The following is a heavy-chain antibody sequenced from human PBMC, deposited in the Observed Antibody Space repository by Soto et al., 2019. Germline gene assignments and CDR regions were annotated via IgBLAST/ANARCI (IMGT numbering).Heavy chain of an antibody. CDR2: IIPIFGTA. D-gene: IGHD5-18*01. CDR3: ARVGHYRDRQLWLSQYYYYYYGMDV. Sequence: QVQLVQSGSEVKKPGSSVKVSCKASGGTFSSYAISWVRQAPGQGLEWMGGIIPIFGTANYAQKFQGRVTITADESTSTAYMELSSLRSEDTAVYYCARVGHYRDRQLWLSQYYYYYYGMDVWGQGTTVTVSS. J-gene: IGHJ6*02. CDR1: GGTFSSYA. V-gene: IGHV1-69*01.